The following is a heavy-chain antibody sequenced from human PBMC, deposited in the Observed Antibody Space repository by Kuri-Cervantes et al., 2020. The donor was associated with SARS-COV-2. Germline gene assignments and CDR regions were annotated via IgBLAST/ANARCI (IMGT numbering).Heavy chain of an antibody. J-gene: IGHJ4*02. CDR1: VFTFSSYS. CDR3: ARSLQVVGL. V-gene: IGHV3-21*01. Sequence: GKSLKISCAASVFTFSSYSMNWVRHAPGKGLEWVSSISSSSSDIYYADSVKGRCTISRDNAKNSLYLQMNSLGAEDTAVYYCARSLQVVGLWGQGTLVTVSS. D-gene: IGHD2-15*01. CDR2: ISSSSSDI.